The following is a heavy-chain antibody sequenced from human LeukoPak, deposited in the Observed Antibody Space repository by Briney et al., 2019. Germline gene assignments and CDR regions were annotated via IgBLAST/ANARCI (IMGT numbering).Heavy chain of an antibody. V-gene: IGHV3-7*05. D-gene: IGHD2-15*01. Sequence: GGSLRLSCAPSGVTSTGFSARGGSQAPGKGLEWVANIKEDGSEKYYVDSVKGRFTISRDNAKNSMYLQMNSLRAEDTAVYYCVRNIHSAGCGRWGQGGLVTVSS. CDR3: VRNIHSAGCGR. J-gene: IGHJ5*02. CDR2: IKEDGSEK. CDR1: GVTSTGFS.